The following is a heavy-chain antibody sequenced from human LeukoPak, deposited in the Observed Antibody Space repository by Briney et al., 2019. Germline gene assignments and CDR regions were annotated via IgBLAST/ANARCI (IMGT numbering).Heavy chain of an antibody. CDR1: DGSINGYY. V-gene: IGHV4-59*08. J-gene: IGHJ5*02. CDR3: ARHNNLGLRGNWFDP. D-gene: IGHD3-16*01. CDR2: MYSGGTT. Sequence: SEALSLTCTVSDGSINGYYWSWIRQPPGKGLDWIGYMYSGGTTNYSPSLKSRVTISEDMSKNQFSLRLTSVAAADTAIYYCARHNNLGLRGNWFDPWGQGTLVSVSS.